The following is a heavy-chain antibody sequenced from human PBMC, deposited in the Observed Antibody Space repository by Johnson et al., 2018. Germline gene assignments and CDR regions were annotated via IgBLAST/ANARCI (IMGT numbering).Heavy chain of an antibody. CDR1: GFTFSSYS. Sequence: VQLVQSGGGLVKPGGSLRLSCAASGFTFSSYSMNWVRQAPGKGLEWVSSISSSSSYIYYADSVKGRFTISRDNAKNALYRKLNSLSAEDTAVYYCAREVLDYCSGGSCYSVGAFDIWGQGTMVTVSS. V-gene: IGHV3-21*01. CDR2: ISSSSSYI. D-gene: IGHD2-15*01. CDR3: AREVLDYCSGGSCYSVGAFDI. J-gene: IGHJ3*02.